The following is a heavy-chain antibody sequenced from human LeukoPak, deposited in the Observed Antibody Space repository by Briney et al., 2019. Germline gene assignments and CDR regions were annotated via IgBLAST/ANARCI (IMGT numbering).Heavy chain of an antibody. CDR2: INAGNGNT. CDR3: ARFRPMVRALDY. D-gene: IGHD3-10*01. V-gene: IGHV1-3*03. J-gene: IGHJ4*02. CDR1: GYTFTGYY. Sequence: ASVKVSCKASGYTFTGYYMHWVRQAPGQRLEWMGWINAGNGNTKYSQEFQGRVTITRDTSASTACMELSSLRSEDMAVYYCARFRPMVRALDYWGQGTLVTVSS.